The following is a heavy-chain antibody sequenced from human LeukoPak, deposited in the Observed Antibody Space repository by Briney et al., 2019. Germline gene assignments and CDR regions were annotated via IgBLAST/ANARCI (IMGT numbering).Heavy chain of an antibody. CDR3: ARAGLVVVPAAMSLASCHFDY. CDR1: GYTFTGYF. V-gene: IGHV1-2*02. J-gene: IGHJ4*02. CDR2: INPNSGGT. D-gene: IGHD2-2*01. Sequence: ASVKVSCKASGYTFTGYFIHWVRQAPGQGLEWMGWINPNSGGTNYAQKFQGRVTMTRDTSTSTVYMELSSPGSEDTAVYYCARAGLVVVPAAMSLASCHFDYWGQGTLVTVSS.